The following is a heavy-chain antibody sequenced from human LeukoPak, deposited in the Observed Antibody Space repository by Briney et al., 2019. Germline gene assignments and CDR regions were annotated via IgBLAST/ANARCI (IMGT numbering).Heavy chain of an antibody. J-gene: IGHJ3*02. Sequence: ASVKVSCKASGYTFTSYDIHWVRQATGQGLEWMGWMNPNSGNTGYAQKLQGRVTILRNTSISTAYMEMTSLTSEDTAVYYCARGLSSAWYDGDAFDIWGQGTMVTVSS. CDR3: ARGLSSAWYDGDAFDI. CDR1: GYTFTSYD. D-gene: IGHD6-13*01. V-gene: IGHV1-8*03. CDR2: MNPNSGNT.